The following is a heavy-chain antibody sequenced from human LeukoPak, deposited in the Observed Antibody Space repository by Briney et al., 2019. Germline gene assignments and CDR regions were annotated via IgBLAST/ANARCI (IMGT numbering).Heavy chain of an antibody. D-gene: IGHD4-23*01. Sequence: SETLSLTCTVSGGSITSDIFYWNSIRQHPGKGLEWIGSIHNSRGTSYNPSLESRLTISVDTSENQFFLKMSYVTAADTAMYYCGKVGGNSNSWGQGTLVTVSS. CDR1: GGSITSDIFY. V-gene: IGHV4-31*03. CDR2: IHNSRGT. CDR3: GKVGGNSNS. J-gene: IGHJ5*02.